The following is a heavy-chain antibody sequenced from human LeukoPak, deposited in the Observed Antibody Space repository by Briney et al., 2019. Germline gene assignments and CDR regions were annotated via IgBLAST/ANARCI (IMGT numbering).Heavy chain of an antibody. J-gene: IGHJ4*02. D-gene: IGHD1-26*01. Sequence: GGSLRLFCAASGFTFSSYAMSWVRQAPGKGLEWVSAISGSGGSTYYADSVKGRFTISRDNSKNTLYLQMNSLRAEDTAVYYCAKDNSGSYSRFGYWGQGTLVTVSS. V-gene: IGHV3-23*01. CDR3: AKDNSGSYSRFGY. CDR2: ISGSGGST. CDR1: GFTFSSYA.